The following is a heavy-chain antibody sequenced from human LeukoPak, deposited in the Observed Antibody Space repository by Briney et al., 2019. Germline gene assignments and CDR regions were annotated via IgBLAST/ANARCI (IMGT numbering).Heavy chain of an antibody. D-gene: IGHD3-9*01. CDR1: GGSISSSSYY. V-gene: IGHV4-39*07. CDR3: ARVGTYYDILTGQPGSNYYMDV. J-gene: IGHJ6*03. Sequence: PSETLSLTCTVSGGSISSSSYYWGWIRQPPGKGLEWIGSIYNSGSTYYNPSLKSRVTISVDTSKNQFSLKVSSVAAADTAVYYCARVGTYYDILTGQPGSNYYMDVWGKGTTVTISS. CDR2: IYNSGST.